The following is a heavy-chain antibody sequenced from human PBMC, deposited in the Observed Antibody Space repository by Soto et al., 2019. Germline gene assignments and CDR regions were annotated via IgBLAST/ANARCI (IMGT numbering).Heavy chain of an antibody. CDR3: ARSRLHCSGGSCYPNWFDP. V-gene: IGHV4-31*11. J-gene: IGHJ5*02. Sequence: TLSLTCALSGRSFSKGRYGLSWLRPHPGKGLEWIGYIYYSGSTYYNPSLKSRVTISVDTSKNQFSLKLSSVTAADTAVYYCARSRLHCSGGSCYPNWFDPWGQGTLVTVSS. CDR1: GRSFSKGRYG. D-gene: IGHD2-15*01. CDR2: IYYSGST.